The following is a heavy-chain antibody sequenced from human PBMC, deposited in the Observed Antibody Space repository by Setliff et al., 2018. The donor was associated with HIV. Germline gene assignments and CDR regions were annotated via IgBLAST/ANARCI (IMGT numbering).Heavy chain of an antibody. J-gene: IGHJ6*02. V-gene: IGHV4-39*07. CDR3: ARVRGRYYYHYAMDV. D-gene: IGHD3-10*01. CDR1: GGSISTSSSY. Sequence: LSLTCTVSGGSISTSSSYWGWIRQPPGKGLEWIGSIYYSGNTYFSPSLKSRITISVDTSKNQFSLNLRSVTAADTAVYYCARVRGRYYYHYAMDVWGQGTTVTVSS. CDR2: IYYSGNT.